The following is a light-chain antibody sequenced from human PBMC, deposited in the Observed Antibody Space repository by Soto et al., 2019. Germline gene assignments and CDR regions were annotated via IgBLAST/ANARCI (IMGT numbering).Light chain of an antibody. J-gene: IGKJ1*01. CDR2: ATS. CDR3: QQYGRSGT. Sequence: EIVLTQSPGTLSLSPGERATLSCRASQSVSRTYLAWYQQKPVQAPRLLIYATSSRATGIPDRFSGSGSGTDFTLTISRLEPEDFAEYYCQQYGRSGTFGQGTKVDIK. CDR1: QSVSRTY. V-gene: IGKV3-20*01.